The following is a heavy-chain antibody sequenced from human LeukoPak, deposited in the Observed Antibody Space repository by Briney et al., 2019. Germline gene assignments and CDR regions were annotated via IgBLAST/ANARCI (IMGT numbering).Heavy chain of an antibody. CDR1: GGSISSYY. CDR2: IYYSGST. J-gene: IGHJ5*02. CDR3: ARGVYDYVWGSYRYRERWFDP. D-gene: IGHD3-16*02. V-gene: IGHV4-59*12. Sequence: SETLSLTCTVSGGSISSYYWSWIRQPPGKGLEWIGYIYYSGSTNYNPSLKSRVTISVDTSKNQFSLKLSSVTAADTAVYYCARGVYDYVWGSYRYRERWFDPWGQGTLVTVSS.